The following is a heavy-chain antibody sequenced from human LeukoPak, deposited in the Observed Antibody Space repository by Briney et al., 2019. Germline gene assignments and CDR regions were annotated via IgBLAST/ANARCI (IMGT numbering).Heavy chain of an antibody. CDR1: GGSISSSSYY. Sequence: SETLSLTCTVSGGSISSSSYYWGWIRQPPGKGLEWIGSIYYSGSTYYNPSLKSRVTISVDTSKNQFSLKLSSVTAADTAVYYCARQVFVPGGSYPNLFDPWGQGTLVTVSS. CDR2: IYYSGST. J-gene: IGHJ5*02. V-gene: IGHV4-39*01. CDR3: ARQVFVPGGSYPNLFDP. D-gene: IGHD1-26*01.